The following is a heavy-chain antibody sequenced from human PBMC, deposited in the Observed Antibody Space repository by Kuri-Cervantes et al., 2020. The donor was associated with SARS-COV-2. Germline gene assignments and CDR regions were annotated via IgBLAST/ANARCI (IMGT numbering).Heavy chain of an antibody. Sequence: GGSLRLSCAASGFTFSSYSMNWVRQAPGKGLEWVSSISSSSSYIYYADSVKGRFTISRDNAKNSLYLQMNSLRAEDTAVYYCARDSCTNGVCYRYFDYWGQGTLVTVSS. CDR2: ISSSSSYI. J-gene: IGHJ4*02. CDR3: ARDSCTNGVCYRYFDY. CDR1: GFTFSSYS. D-gene: IGHD2-8*01. V-gene: IGHV3-21*01.